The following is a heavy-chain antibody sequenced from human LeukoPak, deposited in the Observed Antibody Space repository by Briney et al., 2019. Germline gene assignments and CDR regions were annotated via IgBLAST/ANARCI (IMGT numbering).Heavy chain of an antibody. D-gene: IGHD3-10*01. CDR3: ARGTYGSPRWFDP. CDR2: IYSGGNT. J-gene: IGHJ5*02. Sequence: GGSLRLSCAASGFTVSSNHMSWVRQAPGKGLEWVSVIYSGGNTYYADSVKGRFTISRDNSKNTLYLQMNSLRAEDTAVYYCARGTYGSPRWFDPWGQGTLVTVSS. CDR1: GFTVSSNH. V-gene: IGHV3-53*01.